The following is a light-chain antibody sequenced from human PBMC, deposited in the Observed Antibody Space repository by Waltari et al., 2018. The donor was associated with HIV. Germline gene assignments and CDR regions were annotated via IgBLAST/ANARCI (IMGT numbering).Light chain of an antibody. CDR2: GAS. V-gene: IGKV3-20*01. CDR1: QTIQSNY. J-gene: IGKJ2*01. CDR3: QQYGSSPPFT. Sequence: LVLTQSPGTLSSSSGATVTLSWRARQTIQSNYLAWYQHIPGQPPKFLIFGASQRAKGVPDRFSGNGSGTDFSLTISRLEPEDSAVYFCQQYGSSPPFTFGHGTTLEI.